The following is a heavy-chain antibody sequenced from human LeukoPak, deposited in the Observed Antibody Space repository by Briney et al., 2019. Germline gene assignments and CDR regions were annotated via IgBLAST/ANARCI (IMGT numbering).Heavy chain of an antibody. J-gene: IGHJ4*02. Sequence: GGSLRLSCAASGFTFSSYSMNWVRQAPGKGLEWVSCISSTSSYIYYADSVKGRFTISRDNAKNSLYLQMNSLRAEDTAVYYCARDPPLGSCSTISCPHLDYWGQGTLVTVSS. CDR1: GFTFSSYS. D-gene: IGHD2-2*01. CDR3: ARDPPLGSCSTISCPHLDY. CDR2: ISSTSSYI. V-gene: IGHV3-21*01.